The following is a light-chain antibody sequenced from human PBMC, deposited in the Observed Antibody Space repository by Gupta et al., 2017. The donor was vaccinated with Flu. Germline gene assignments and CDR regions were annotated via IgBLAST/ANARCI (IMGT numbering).Light chain of an antibody. Sequence: QVVLTQSLSASASLGASVKLTCTLSSGHSSYVIAWHQQQPKKGPRFLMRLNSDGTFSKGDGIPDRFSGSSSGAERYLIISSLQSEDEADYFCQTWGTGGVFGGGTKLTV. CDR2: LNSDGTF. CDR1: SGHSSYV. V-gene: IGLV4-69*02. CDR3: QTWGTGGV. J-gene: IGLJ3*02.